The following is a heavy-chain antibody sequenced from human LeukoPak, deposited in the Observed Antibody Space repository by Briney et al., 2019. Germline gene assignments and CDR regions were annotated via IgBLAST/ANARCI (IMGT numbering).Heavy chain of an antibody. CDR3: ARDQVWDAFDI. CDR2: IYYSGGT. V-gene: IGHV4-30-2*05. CDR1: GGSISSGGYS. D-gene: IGHD3-16*01. J-gene: IGHJ3*02. Sequence: PSQTLSLTCAVSGGSISSGGYSWSWIRQPPGKGLEWIGYIYYSGGTYYNPSLKSRVTISVDTSKNQFSLKLSSVTAADTAVYYCARDQVWDAFDIWGQGTMVTVSS.